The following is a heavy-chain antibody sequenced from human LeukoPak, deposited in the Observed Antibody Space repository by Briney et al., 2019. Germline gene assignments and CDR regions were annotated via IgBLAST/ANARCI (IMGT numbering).Heavy chain of an antibody. Sequence: GGSLRLSCAASGFTFSSYEMNWVRQAPGKGREWVSYIRSSGSTIYYADSVKGRFTISRDNAKNSLYLQMNSLRAEDTAVYYCARGGRIAVASNWFDPWGQGTLVTVSS. J-gene: IGHJ5*02. D-gene: IGHD6-19*01. CDR3: ARGGRIAVASNWFDP. V-gene: IGHV3-48*03. CDR1: GFTFSSYE. CDR2: IRSSGSTI.